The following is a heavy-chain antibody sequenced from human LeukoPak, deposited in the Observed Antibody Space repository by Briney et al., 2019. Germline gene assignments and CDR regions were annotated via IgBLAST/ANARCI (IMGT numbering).Heavy chain of an antibody. V-gene: IGHV4-30-4*01. Sequence: SQTLSLTCSVSGASISSGDYYWSWIRQPPGKGLEWIGYIYYSGSTYYNPSLKSRVTISVDTSKNQFSLKLSSVTAADTAVYYCAREIVVGPVGAFDIWGQGTMVTVSS. J-gene: IGHJ3*02. D-gene: IGHD2-2*01. CDR3: AREIVVGPVGAFDI. CDR1: GASISSGDYY. CDR2: IYYSGST.